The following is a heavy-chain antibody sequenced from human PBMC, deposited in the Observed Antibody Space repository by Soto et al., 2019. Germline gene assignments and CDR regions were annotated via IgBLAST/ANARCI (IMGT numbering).Heavy chain of an antibody. D-gene: IGHD2-2*01. J-gene: IGHJ5*02. V-gene: IGHV4-39*01. CDR1: GGSISSSSYY. CDR3: ARHEADTVVVPADIRPYNWFDT. CDR2: IYYSGST. Sequence: SETLSLTCTVSGGSISSSSYYWGWIRQPPGKGLEWIGSIYYSGSTYYNPSLKSRVTISVDTSKNQFSLKLSSVTAADTAVYYCARHEADTVVVPADIRPYNWFDTWGQGTLVTVSS.